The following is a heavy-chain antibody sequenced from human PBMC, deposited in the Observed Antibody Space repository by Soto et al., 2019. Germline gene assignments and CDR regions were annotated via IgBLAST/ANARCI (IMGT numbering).Heavy chain of an antibody. CDR2: VNYGGST. Sequence: QVRLQQWGAGLLKPSETLSLTCAVYGDSFSTHYWSWIRRSPVRGLEWIGEVNYGGSTNYNPSLKIRVTVSVDTSKIHFSLKMSSVTAADTAMYYCARGTREGYYFDFWGRGTLVTVSS. CDR1: GDSFSTHY. J-gene: IGHJ2*01. D-gene: IGHD2-15*01. V-gene: IGHV4-34*01. CDR3: ARGTREGYYFDF.